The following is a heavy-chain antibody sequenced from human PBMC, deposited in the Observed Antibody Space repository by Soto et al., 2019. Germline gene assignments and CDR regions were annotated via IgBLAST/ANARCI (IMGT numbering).Heavy chain of an antibody. CDR3: AKAGAIFGVIMNNWFDP. D-gene: IGHD3-3*01. J-gene: IGHJ5*02. Sequence: HPGGSLRLSCAASGFTFSSYALSWVRQAPGKGLEWVSTTSGSGGSTYYADSVKGRFTISRDNSKSTLYLQMNSLRAEDTAVYYFAKAGAIFGVIMNNWFDPWGQGTLVTVSS. CDR1: GFTFSSYA. CDR2: TSGSGGST. V-gene: IGHV3-23*01.